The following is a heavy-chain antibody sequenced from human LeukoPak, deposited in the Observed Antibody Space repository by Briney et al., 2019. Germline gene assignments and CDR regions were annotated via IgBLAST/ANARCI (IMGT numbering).Heavy chain of an antibody. CDR3: ARDSPSIVVVPAAMVYFDY. V-gene: IGHV3-30*04. CDR1: GFTLSSYA. D-gene: IGHD2-2*01. Sequence: PGGSLTLSCAASGFTLSSYAMHWVRQAPGKGLEWVEVISYDGSNKYYADSEKGRFTISRDNSKNTLYLQMNSLRAEDTAVYYCARDSPSIVVVPAAMVYFDYWGQGTLVTVSS. CDR2: ISYDGSNK. J-gene: IGHJ4*02.